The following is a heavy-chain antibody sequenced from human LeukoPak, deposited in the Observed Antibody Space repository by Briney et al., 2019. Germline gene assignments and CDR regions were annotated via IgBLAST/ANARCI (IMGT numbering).Heavy chain of an antibody. V-gene: IGHV4-38-2*02. CDR2: IYHSGST. J-gene: IGHJ3*02. CDR1: GYSISSGYY. CDR3: ASPASGYYPDDAFDI. Sequence: PSETLSLTCTVSGYSISSGYYWGWIRRPPGKGLEGIGSIYHSGSTYYNPSLKSRVTISVDTSKNQFSLKLSSVTAADTAVYYCASPASGYYPDDAFDIWGQGTMVTASS. D-gene: IGHD3-22*01.